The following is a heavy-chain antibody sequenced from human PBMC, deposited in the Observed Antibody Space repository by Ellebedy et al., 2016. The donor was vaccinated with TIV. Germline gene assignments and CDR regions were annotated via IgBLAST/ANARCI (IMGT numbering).Heavy chain of an antibody. D-gene: IGHD5-12*01. J-gene: IGHJ4*02. CDR2: IYPGDSDT. Sequence: GESLKISCKGSGYSFTSYWIGWVRQMPGKGLEWMGIIYPGDSDTRYSPSFQGQVTISADKSISTAYLQWSSLKASDTAMYYCARSPIWYSGYDRMAGGWHDYWGQGTLVTVSS. V-gene: IGHV5-51*01. CDR3: ARSPIWYSGYDRMAGGWHDY. CDR1: GYSFTSYW.